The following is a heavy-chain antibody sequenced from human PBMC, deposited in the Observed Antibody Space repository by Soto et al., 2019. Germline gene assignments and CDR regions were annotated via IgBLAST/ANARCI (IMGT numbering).Heavy chain of an antibody. J-gene: IGHJ4*02. Sequence: VGSLRLSCAASGFTFSDYYMSWIRQAPGKGLEWVSYISSSGSTIYYADSVKGRFTISRDNAKNSLYLQMNSLRAEDTAVYYCARSHLYYDSSGYPDYWGQGTLVTVSS. D-gene: IGHD3-22*01. V-gene: IGHV3-11*01. CDR1: GFTFSDYY. CDR3: ARSHLYYDSSGYPDY. CDR2: ISSSGSTI.